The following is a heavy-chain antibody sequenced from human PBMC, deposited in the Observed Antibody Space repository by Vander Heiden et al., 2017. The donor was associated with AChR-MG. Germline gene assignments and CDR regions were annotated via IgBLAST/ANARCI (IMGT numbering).Heavy chain of an antibody. CDR1: AFTFDDYA. J-gene: IGHJ4*02. D-gene: IGHD6-13*01. V-gene: IGHV3-9*01. Sequence: EVQLVESGGGLVQPGRSLSLSCAPSAFTFDDYAMHWVRQAPGKGLEWVSGSSWNSGSIGYADSVKGRFTISRDNAKNSLYLQMNSLRAEDTALYYCAKTLTYSSSWDGWGQGTLVTVSS. CDR3: AKTLTYSSSWDG. CDR2: SSWNSGSI.